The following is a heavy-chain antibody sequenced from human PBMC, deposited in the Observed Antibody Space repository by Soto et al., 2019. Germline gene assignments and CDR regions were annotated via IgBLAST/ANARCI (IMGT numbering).Heavy chain of an antibody. J-gene: IGHJ3*02. CDR2: IYYSGST. Sequence: SETLSLTCTVSGGSISSSSYYWGWIRQPPGKGLEWIGSIYYSGSTYYNPSLKSRVTISVDTSKNQFSLKLSSATAADTAVYYCARLLGDDAFDIWGQGTMVTVSS. CDR1: GGSISSSSYY. V-gene: IGHV4-39*01. CDR3: ARLLGDDAFDI. D-gene: IGHD3-16*01.